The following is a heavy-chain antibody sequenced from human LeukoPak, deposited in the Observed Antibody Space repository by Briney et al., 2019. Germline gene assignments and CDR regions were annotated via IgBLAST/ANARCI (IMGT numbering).Heavy chain of an antibody. V-gene: IGHV1-3*01. CDR2: INAGNGNT. CDR1: GYTFTSYA. J-gene: IGHJ6*04. D-gene: IGHD4-17*01. CDR3: ATDAHMTTVTSGYYYGMDV. Sequence: ASVKVSCKASGYTFTSYAMHWVRQAPGQRLEWMGWINAGNGNTKYSQKFQGRVTITRDTSASTAYMELSSLRSEDTAVYYCATDAHMTTVTSGYYYGMDVWGKGTTVTVSS.